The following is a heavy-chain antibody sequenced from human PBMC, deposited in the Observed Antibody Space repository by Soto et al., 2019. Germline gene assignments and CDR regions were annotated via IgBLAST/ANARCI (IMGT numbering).Heavy chain of an antibody. CDR2: INHSGST. Sequence: PETLSVTCTVSGGSISSYYWSWIRQPPGKGLEWIGEINHSGSTNYNPSLKSRVTISVDTSKNQFSLKLSSVTAADTAVYYCARFKGGYNYGYWGQGTLVTVSS. V-gene: IGHV4-34*01. J-gene: IGHJ4*02. D-gene: IGHD5-12*01. CDR3: ARFKGGYNYGY. CDR1: GGSISSYY.